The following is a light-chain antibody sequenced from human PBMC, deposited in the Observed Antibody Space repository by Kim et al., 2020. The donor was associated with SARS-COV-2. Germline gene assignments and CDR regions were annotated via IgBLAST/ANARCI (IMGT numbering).Light chain of an antibody. CDR3: GSWDSSLRAGV. CDR1: SSNVGNNA. CDR2: DSD. Sequence: GQAVTISCSGSSSNVGNNAVSWYQHLPPTAPRRLIFDSDKRTAGIPGRFSGSKSGTSATLAITGLQPEDEADYYCGSWDSSLRAGVFGGGTQLTVL. J-gene: IGLJ2*01. V-gene: IGLV1-51*01.